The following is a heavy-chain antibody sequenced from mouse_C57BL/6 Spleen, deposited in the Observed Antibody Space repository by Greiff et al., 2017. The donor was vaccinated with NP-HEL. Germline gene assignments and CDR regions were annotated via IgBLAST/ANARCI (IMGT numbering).Heavy chain of an antibody. CDR1: GYAFSSSW. J-gene: IGHJ3*01. Sequence: QVQLKESGPELVKPGASVTISCKASGYAFSSSWMNWVKQRPGKGLEWIGRIYPGDGDTNYNGKFKGKATLTADKSSSTAYMQLSSLTSEDSAVYFCASIYSNYGGFAYWGQGTLVTVSA. CDR3: ASIYSNYGGFAY. D-gene: IGHD2-5*01. V-gene: IGHV1-82*01. CDR2: IYPGDGDT.